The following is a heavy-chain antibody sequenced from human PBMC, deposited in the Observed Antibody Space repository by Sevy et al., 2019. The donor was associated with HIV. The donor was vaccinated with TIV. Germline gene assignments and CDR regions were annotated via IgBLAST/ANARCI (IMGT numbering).Heavy chain of an antibody. D-gene: IGHD2-15*01. CDR3: ARDLVIPATTDYFYYGMDV. Sequence: GGSLRLSCAASGFTIRTYNMNWVRQAPGKGLEWVSSISSSSTYIYYADSVKGRFTISRDNAKNSLSLQMGSLRAEDTAVYYCARDLVIPATTDYFYYGMDVWGQGTTVTVSS. CDR2: ISSSSTYI. V-gene: IGHV3-21*01. CDR1: GFTIRTYN. J-gene: IGHJ6*02.